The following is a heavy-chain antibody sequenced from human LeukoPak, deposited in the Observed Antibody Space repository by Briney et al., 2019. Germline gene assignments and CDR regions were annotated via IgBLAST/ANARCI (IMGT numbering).Heavy chain of an antibody. J-gene: IGHJ6*02. CDR3: ARGDFIAVAGTDYYYGMDV. CDR1: GYTFTSYD. V-gene: IGHV1-8*01. CDR2: MNPNSGNT. D-gene: IGHD6-19*01. Sequence: ASVKVSCKASGYTFTSYDLNWVRQATGQGLEWMGWMNPNSGNTGYAQKFQGRVTMTRNTSISTAYMELSSLRSEDTAVYYCARGDFIAVAGTDYYYGMDVWGQGTTVTVSS.